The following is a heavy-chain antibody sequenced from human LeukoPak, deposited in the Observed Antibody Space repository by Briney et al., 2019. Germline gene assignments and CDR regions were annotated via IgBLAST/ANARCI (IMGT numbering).Heavy chain of an antibody. D-gene: IGHD3-3*01. J-gene: IGHJ6*02. V-gene: IGHV1-18*01. CDR3: ARAQNDFWSGYYSTFDYYYYGMDV. CDR1: GFSFRTYG. Sequence: ASVKVSCKASGFSFRTYGLAWVRQAPGQGLEWMGWVNGYNGNTKYAQKFQGRVTMTRDTSTTTGYMELRSLRSDDTAVYYCARAQNDFWSGYYSTFDYYYYGMDVWGQGTTVTVSS. CDR2: VNGYNGNT.